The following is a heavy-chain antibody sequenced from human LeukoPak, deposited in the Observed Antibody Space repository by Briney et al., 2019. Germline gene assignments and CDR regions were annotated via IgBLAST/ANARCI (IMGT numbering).Heavy chain of an antibody. CDR3: ARFFWWVPQYYYYYGMDV. D-gene: IGHD3-3*01. J-gene: IGHJ6*02. CDR1: GFTFSSYA. V-gene: IGHV3-30-3*01. Sequence: GGSLRLSCAASGFTFSSYAMHWVRQAPGKGLEWVAVISYDGSNKYYADSVKGRFTISRDNSKNTLYLQMNSLRAEDTAVYYCARFFWWVPQYYYYYGMDVWGQGTTVTVSS. CDR2: ISYDGSNK.